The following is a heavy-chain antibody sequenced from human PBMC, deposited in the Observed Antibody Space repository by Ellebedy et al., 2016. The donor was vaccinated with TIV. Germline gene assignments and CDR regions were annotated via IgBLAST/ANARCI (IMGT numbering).Heavy chain of an antibody. V-gene: IGHV4-4*02. Sequence: MPSETLSLTCAVSGGSISSSNWWSWVRQPPGKGLEWIGEIYHSGSTNYNPSLKSRVTISVDKSKNQFSLKLGSVTAADTAMYYCARENNDSGVGGFDYWGQGTLVTVST. D-gene: IGHD1-26*01. CDR3: ARENNDSGVGGFDY. CDR1: GGSISSSNW. J-gene: IGHJ4*02. CDR2: IYHSGST.